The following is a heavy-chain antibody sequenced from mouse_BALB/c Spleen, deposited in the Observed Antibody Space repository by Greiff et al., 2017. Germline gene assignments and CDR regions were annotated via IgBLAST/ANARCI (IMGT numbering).Heavy chain of an antibody. J-gene: IGHJ4*01. D-gene: IGHD1-1*02. CDR1: GFTFSSFG. CDR2: ISSGSSTI. CDR3: AELSGAMDD. V-gene: IGHV5-17*02. Sequence: EVQLVESGGGLVQPGGSRKLSCAASGFTFSSFGMHWVRQAPEKGLEWVAYISSGSSTIYYADTVKGRFTIARDNPKNTLFLQMTSLRSEDTAMYYCAELSGAMDDGGQGTSGTVAS.